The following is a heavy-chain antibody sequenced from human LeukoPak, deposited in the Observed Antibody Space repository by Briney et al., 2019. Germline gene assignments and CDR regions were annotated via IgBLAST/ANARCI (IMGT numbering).Heavy chain of an antibody. J-gene: IGHJ6*03. CDR1: GGTFSSYA. Sequence: ASVKVSCKASGGTFSSYAISWVRQAPGQGLEWMGGIIPIFGTANYAQKFQGRVTITADKSTSTAYMELSSLRSEDTAVYYCARAYRRITGTTRPHYYYYYYMDVWGKGTTVTVSS. CDR2: IIPIFGTA. CDR3: ARAYRRITGTTRPHYYYYYYMDV. V-gene: IGHV1-69*06. D-gene: IGHD1-7*01.